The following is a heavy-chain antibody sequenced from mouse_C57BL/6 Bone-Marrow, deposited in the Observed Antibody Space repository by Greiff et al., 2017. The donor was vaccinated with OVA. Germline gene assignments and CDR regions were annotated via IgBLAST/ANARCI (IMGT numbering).Heavy chain of an antibody. Sequence: VQLQQSGAELARPGASVKLSCKASGYTFTSYGISWVKQRTGQGLEWIGEIYPRSGNTYYTEKFKGKATLTADKSSSTAYMELRSLTSEDSAVYFCARGDISTTVVANWYFDVWGTGTTVTVSS. J-gene: IGHJ1*03. CDR1: GYTFTSYG. V-gene: IGHV1-81*01. D-gene: IGHD1-1*01. CDR3: ARGDISTTVVANWYFDV. CDR2: IYPRSGNT.